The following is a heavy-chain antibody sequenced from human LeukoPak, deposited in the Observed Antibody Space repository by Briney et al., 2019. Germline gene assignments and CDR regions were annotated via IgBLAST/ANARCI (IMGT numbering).Heavy chain of an antibody. J-gene: IGHJ4*02. CDR2: INPSSGSR. CDR3: ARVENADGLDY. CDR1: GYTFTGYY. Sequence: ASVKVSCKASGYTFTGYYINWVRQAPGQGLEWIGVINPSSGSRNYPPQFQDKIILTRDTSTNTAYMQLNSLTSDDTAVYYCARVENADGLDYWAREPWSPSPQ. D-gene: IGHD5-24*01. V-gene: IGHV1-46*01.